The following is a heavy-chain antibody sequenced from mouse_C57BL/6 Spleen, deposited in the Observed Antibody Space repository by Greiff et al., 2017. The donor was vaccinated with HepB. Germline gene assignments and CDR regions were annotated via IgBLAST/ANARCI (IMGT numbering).Heavy chain of an antibody. CDR3: ARWGNYYGSSYEGFAY. J-gene: IGHJ3*01. Sequence: QVQLQQPGAELVMPGASVKLSCKASGYTFTSYWMHWVKQRPGQGLEWIGEIDPSDSYTNYNQKFKGKSTLTVDKSSSTAYMELRSLTSEDSAVYYCARWGNYYGSSYEGFAYWGQGTLVTVSA. V-gene: IGHV1-69*01. CDR2: IDPSDSYT. CDR1: GYTFTSYW. D-gene: IGHD1-1*01.